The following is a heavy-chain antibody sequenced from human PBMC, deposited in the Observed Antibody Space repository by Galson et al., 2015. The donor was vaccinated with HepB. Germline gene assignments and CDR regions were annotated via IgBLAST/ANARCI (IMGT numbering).Heavy chain of an antibody. CDR2: IRQDGSEK. CDR1: GFTFSSYW. J-gene: IGHJ4*02. CDR3: ARARYDNVWGRGYFDF. D-gene: IGHD3-16*01. V-gene: IGHV3-7*03. Sequence: SLRLSCAASGFTFSSYWMTWVRQAPGKGLEWVANIRQDGSEKYYADSVKGRLTISRDNAKNSLDLQMDSLRAEDTAVYYCARARYDNVWGRGYFDFWGQGTLVTVSS.